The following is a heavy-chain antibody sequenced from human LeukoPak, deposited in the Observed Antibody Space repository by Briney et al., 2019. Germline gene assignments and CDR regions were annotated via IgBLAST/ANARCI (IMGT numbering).Heavy chain of an antibody. J-gene: IGHJ3*02. V-gene: IGHV3-30-3*01. Sequence: PGGSLRLSCAASGLTFSSYAMHWARQAPGKGLEWMAIISYDGSIKLCADSVKGRFTISRDNSKNTLCLQMNSLRAEDTAVYYCARRDFYGGDPLVAFDIWGQGTMVTVSS. CDR2: ISYDGSIK. CDR1: GLTFSSYA. CDR3: ARRDFYGGDPLVAFDI. D-gene: IGHD2-21*01.